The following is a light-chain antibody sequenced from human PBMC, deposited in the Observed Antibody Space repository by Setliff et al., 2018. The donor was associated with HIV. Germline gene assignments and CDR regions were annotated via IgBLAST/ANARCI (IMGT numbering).Light chain of an antibody. Sequence: QSALTQPASVSGSPGQSITISCTGTSSDVGGYNYVSWYQQHPGKAPKLMIYEVTNRPSGVSDRFSGSKSGNTASLTISGLQAEDEADYYCSSYTSSNTVVFGGGAKVT. CDR3: SSYTSSNTVV. V-gene: IGLV2-14*01. CDR1: SSDVGGYNY. CDR2: EVT. J-gene: IGLJ2*01.